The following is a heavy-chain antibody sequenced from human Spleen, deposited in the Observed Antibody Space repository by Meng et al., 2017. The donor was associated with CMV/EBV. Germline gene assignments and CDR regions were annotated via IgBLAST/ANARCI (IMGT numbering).Heavy chain of an antibody. CDR3: ARSRDCSSTSCYGHYYYGMDV. J-gene: IGHJ6*02. D-gene: IGHD2-2*01. CDR2: INPNSGDT. CDR1: GYTFTGYY. Sequence: ASVKVSCKATGYTFTGYYMHWVRQAPGQGLEWMGWINPNSGDTKYAPKSQGRVTMTRDTSISTAYMELSRLRSDDTAVYYCARSRDCSSTSCYGHYYYGMDVWGQGTTVTVSS. V-gene: IGHV1-2*02.